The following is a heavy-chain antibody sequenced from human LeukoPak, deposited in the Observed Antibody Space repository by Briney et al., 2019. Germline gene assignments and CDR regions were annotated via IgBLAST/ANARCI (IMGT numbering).Heavy chain of an antibody. J-gene: IGHJ3*02. CDR3: ARTSKVTSVMDI. CDR2: ISTDGTST. D-gene: IGHD3-16*01. CDR1: GFTFGNYW. Sequence: AGGSLRLSCAASGFTFGNYWMHWVRQAPGKGLVWVSHISTDGTSTTYADSVKGRFTISREDAKNSLYLQMNNVRVGDTAVYYCARTSKVTSVMDIWGQGTMVTVSS. V-gene: IGHV3-74*01.